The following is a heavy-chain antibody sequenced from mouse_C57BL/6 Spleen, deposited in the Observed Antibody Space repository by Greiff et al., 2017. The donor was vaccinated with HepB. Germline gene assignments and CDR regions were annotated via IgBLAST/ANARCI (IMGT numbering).Heavy chain of an antibody. V-gene: IGHV3-6*01. CDR2: ISYDGSN. Sequence: DVHLVESGPGLVKPSQSLSLTCSVTGYSITSGYYWNWIRQFPGNKLEWMGYISYDGSNNYNPSLKNRISITRDTSKNQFFLKLNSVTTEDTATYYCAKELRLPRAMDYWGQGTSVTVSS. CDR1: GYSITSGYY. CDR3: AKELRLPRAMDY. D-gene: IGHD2-12*01. J-gene: IGHJ4*01.